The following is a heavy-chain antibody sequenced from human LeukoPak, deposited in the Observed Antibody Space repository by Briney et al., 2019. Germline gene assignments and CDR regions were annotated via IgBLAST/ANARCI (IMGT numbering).Heavy chain of an antibody. D-gene: IGHD1-26*01. J-gene: IGHJ4*02. CDR2: INPSGGST. CDR3: ARLLVGALDY. V-gene: IGHV1-46*01. Sequence: ASVKVSCKASGYTFTNYYMHWVRQAPGQGLEWMGIINPSGGSTSHAQKFQGRITMTRDTSTGTVYMELSSLRSEDTAVYYCARLLVGALDYWGQGTPVTVSS. CDR1: GYTFTNYY.